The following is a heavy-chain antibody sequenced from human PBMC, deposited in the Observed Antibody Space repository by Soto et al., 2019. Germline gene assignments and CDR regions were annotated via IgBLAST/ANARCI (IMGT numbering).Heavy chain of an antibody. CDR1: GFTFSSYG. D-gene: IGHD5-18*01. J-gene: IGHJ3*02. V-gene: IGHV3-33*01. Sequence: RGSLRLSCAASGFTFSSYGMHWVRQAPRKGMEWVAGIWYDGSNKYYADSVKGRFTISRDDSKKTLYLQMSSRKTEYTAQYYCTTTPNSYRARDAFDSWGQG. CDR3: TTTPNSYRARDAFDS. CDR2: IWYDGSNK.